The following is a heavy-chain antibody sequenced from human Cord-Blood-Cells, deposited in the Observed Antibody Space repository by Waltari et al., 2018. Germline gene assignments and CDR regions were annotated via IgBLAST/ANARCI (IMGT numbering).Heavy chain of an antibody. D-gene: IGHD2-15*01. V-gene: IGHV3-53*01. CDR2: IDSVGSK. CDR3: ARASLPIDAFDI. Sequence: EVQLVESGGGLIQPGGSLRLSCAASGFTVSSNYMSWVRQAPGKGLGCVSVIDSVGSKYYADSGKGRFTISRDNAKNTLYLQMNSLRAEDTAVYYCARASLPIDAFDIWGQGTMVTVSS. CDR1: GFTVSSNY. J-gene: IGHJ3*02.